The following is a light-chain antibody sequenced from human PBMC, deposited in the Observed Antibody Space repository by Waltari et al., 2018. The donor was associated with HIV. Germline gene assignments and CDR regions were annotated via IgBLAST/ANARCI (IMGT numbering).Light chain of an antibody. J-gene: IGLJ2*01. CDR2: GKN. V-gene: IGLV3-19*01. CDR1: SLRIYY. CDR3: NSRDSSGNHVV. Sequence: SSELTQDPAVSVALGQTVRITCQGDSLRIYYASWYQQKPGQAHVLVIYGKNNRPSGIPDRFSDSSSGNTASLTITGAQAEDEADYYCNSRDSSGNHVVFGGGTRLTVL.